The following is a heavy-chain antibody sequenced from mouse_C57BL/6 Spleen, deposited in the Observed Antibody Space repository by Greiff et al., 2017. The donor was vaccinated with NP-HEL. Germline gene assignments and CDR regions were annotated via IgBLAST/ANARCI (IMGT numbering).Heavy chain of an antibody. J-gene: IGHJ1*03. CDR1: GYSFTGYY. V-gene: IGHV1-42*01. CDR2: INPSTGGT. CDR3: ARNEATTVVVGYWYFDV. D-gene: IGHD1-1*01. Sequence: EVQLQQSGPELVKPGASVKISCKASGYSFTGYYMNWVKQSPEKSLEWIGEINPSTGGTTYNQKFKAKATLTVDKSSSTAYMQLKSLTSEDSAVYYCARNEATTVVVGYWYFDVWGTGTTVTVSS.